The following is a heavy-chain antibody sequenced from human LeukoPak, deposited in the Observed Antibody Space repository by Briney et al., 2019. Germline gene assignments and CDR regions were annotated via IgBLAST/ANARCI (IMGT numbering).Heavy chain of an antibody. CDR2: IYYSGST. CDR1: GGSISSGGYY. Sequence: PSETLSLTCTVSGGSISSGGYYCSWIRQHPGKGLEWIGYIYYSGSTYYNPSLKNRVTISVDTSKNQFSLKLSSVTAADTAVYYCARGKGLHLFDYWGQGTLVTVSS. J-gene: IGHJ4*02. D-gene: IGHD4-11*01. V-gene: IGHV4-31*03. CDR3: ARGKGLHLFDY.